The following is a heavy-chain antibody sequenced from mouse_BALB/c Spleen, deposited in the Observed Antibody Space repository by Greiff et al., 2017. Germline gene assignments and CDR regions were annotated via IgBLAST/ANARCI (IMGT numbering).Heavy chain of an antibody. V-gene: IGHV1-87*01. J-gene: IGHJ3*01. D-gene: IGHD2-14*01. Sequence: VKLMESGAELARPGASVKLSCKASGYTFTSYWMQWVKQRPGQGLEWIGAIYPGDGDTRYTQKFKGKATLTADKSSSTAYMQLSSLASEDSAVYYCARKDYRYDWFAYWGQGTLVTVSA. CDR3: ARKDYRYDWFAY. CDR2: IYPGDGDT. CDR1: GYTFTSYW.